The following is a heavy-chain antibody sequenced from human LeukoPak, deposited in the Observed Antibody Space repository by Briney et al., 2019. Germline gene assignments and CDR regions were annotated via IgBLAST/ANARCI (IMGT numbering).Heavy chain of an antibody. Sequence: SETLSLTCTVSGGTISRNWIRQPPGKGLEWIGYIHDSGSTKCNPSLKSRVTISVDTSKNQFSLKLSSVTAADTAVYYCARWYYSGWAFDYWGQGTLVTVSS. J-gene: IGHJ4*02. CDR1: GGTISR. CDR3: ARWYYSGWAFDY. D-gene: IGHD6-19*01. CDR2: IHDSGST. V-gene: IGHV4-59*08.